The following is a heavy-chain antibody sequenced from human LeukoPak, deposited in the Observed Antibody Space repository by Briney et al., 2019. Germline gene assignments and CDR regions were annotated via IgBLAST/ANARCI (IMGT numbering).Heavy chain of an antibody. CDR1: GYTFTGYY. D-gene: IGHD3-3*01. CDR3: ARDSAGYDFWSGYYTSDYYYYYMDV. CDR2: INPNSGGT. Sequence: GASVKVSCKASGYTFTGYYMHWVRQAPGQGLEWMGWINPNSGGTNYAQKFQGRVTMTRDTSISTAYMELSRLRSDDTAVYYCARDSAGYDFWSGYYTSDYYYYYMDVWGKGTTVTVSS. V-gene: IGHV1-2*02. J-gene: IGHJ6*03.